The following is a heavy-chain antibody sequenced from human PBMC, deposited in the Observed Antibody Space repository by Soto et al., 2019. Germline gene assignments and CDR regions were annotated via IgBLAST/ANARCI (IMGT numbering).Heavy chain of an antibody. V-gene: IGHV1-18*01. D-gene: IGHD2-2*01. Sequence: GASVKVSCKASGYTFTSYGISWVRQAPGQGLEWMGWISAYNGNTNYAQKLQGRVTMTTDTSTSTAYMELRSLRSDETAVYYCARGYQLIRFYYYYGMDVWGQGTTVTVSS. CDR3: ARGYQLIRFYYYYGMDV. J-gene: IGHJ6*02. CDR1: GYTFTSYG. CDR2: ISAYNGNT.